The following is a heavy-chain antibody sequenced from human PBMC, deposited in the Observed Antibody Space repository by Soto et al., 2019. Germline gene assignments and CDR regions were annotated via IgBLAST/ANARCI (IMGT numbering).Heavy chain of an antibody. CDR2: LSGSGGST. V-gene: IGHV3-23*01. CDR1: GFTFSSYA. J-gene: IGHJ4*02. Sequence: GGSLRLSCAASGFTFSSYAMSWVRQATGQGLEWVSALSGSGGSTYYADSVKSRFTISTDNSKNTLYLQMNSLRAEDTAVYYCAKLSRLENYFDYWGQGTLVTVSS. D-gene: IGHD3-3*01. CDR3: AKLSRLENYFDY.